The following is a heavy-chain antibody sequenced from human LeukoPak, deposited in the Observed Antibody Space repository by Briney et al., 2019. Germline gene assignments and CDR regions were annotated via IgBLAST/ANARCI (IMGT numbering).Heavy chain of an antibody. CDR3: AKDVSKEWLVRRWFDP. V-gene: IGHV3-23*01. CDR2: ISGSGGST. D-gene: IGHD6-19*01. CDR1: GFTLSSYA. J-gene: IGHJ5*02. Sequence: GGSLRLSCAASGFTLSSYAMSWVRQAPGKGLEWVSAISGSGGSTYYADSVKGRFTISRDNSNNTLYLQMNSLRAEDTAVYYCAKDVSKEWLVRRWFDPWGQGTLVTVSS.